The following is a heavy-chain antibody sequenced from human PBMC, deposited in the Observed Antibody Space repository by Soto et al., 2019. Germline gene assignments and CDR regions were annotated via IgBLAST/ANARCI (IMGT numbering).Heavy chain of an antibody. CDR3: SRARYCTSPSCYNHYYYGMDS. CDR1: GYTFTKYG. V-gene: IGHV1-18*04. CDR2: IGVYNGKT. D-gene: IGHD2-2*02. Sequence: QEQLVQSGGEVKKPGASVRVSCKASGYTFTKYGITWVRQAPGQVLEWMGWIGVYNGKTNYARKLQGRVIMTADTSASTAYMELMSVRSDDTAVYYCSRARYCTSPSCYNHYYYGMDSWGQGTTVSVSS. J-gene: IGHJ6*02.